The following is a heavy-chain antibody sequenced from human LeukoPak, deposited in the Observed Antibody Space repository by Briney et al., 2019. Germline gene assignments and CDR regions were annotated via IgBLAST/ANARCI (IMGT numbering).Heavy chain of an antibody. CDR2: ISKDGSRT. CDR3: AREGYGYSYQNVGY. D-gene: IGHD5-18*01. J-gene: IGHJ4*02. V-gene: IGHV3-74*01. CDR1: GFTFSAYW. Sequence: GGSLRLSCAASGFTFSAYWMFWVRQAPGKGPVWVSDISKDGSRTFYADSVKGRFTISRDNSKNTLYLQMNSLRAEDTAVYYCAREGYGYSYQNVGYWGQGTVVTVSS.